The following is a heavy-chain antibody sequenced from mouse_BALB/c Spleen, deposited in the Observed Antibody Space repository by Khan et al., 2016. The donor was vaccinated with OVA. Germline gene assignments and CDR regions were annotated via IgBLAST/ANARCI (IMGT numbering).Heavy chain of an antibody. Sequence: EVELVESGGDLVKPGGSLKLSCAASGFTFSTYGMSWVRQTPDKRLEWVATVSTGGSYTYYPDSVKGRFTSSRDNDKNTLYLKMSGLKSEGTAMFYCTRFACYYDSEGFAYGSQVTLVTVSA. CDR2: VSTGGSYT. CDR1: GFTFSTYG. J-gene: IGHJ3*01. V-gene: IGHV5-6*01. D-gene: IGHD1-1*01. CDR3: TRFACYYDSEGFAY.